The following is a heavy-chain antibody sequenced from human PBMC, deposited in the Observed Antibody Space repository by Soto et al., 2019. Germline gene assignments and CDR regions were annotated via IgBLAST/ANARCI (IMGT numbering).Heavy chain of an antibody. CDR2: IFYDGRT. CDR1: GGSISSASYY. V-gene: IGHV4-39*01. D-gene: IGHD3-10*01. J-gene: IGHJ4*02. CDR3: ARHNYGSGSTYFDY. Sequence: PSETLSLTCTVSGGSISSASYYWGWIRQPPGKGLEWIASIFYDGRTYYTPSLKSRVTLSLDTSKNQFSLKLNSMTAADTAVYYCARHNYGSGSTYFDYWGQGTLVTVSS.